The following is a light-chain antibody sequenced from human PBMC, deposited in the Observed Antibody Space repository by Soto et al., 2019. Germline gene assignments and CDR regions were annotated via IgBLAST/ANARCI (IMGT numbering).Light chain of an antibody. V-gene: IGKV1-8*01. CDR1: QDISNY. CDR3: QQYYGSPLT. Sequence: AIRMTQSPSSFSASTGDRVTITCRASQDISNYLAWYQQKPGKAPNLLIYGASTLQSGVPSNFSGSGSGTDFTLTISSLQPEDSATYYCQQYYGSPLTFGRGTKVDIK. CDR2: GAS. J-gene: IGKJ3*01.